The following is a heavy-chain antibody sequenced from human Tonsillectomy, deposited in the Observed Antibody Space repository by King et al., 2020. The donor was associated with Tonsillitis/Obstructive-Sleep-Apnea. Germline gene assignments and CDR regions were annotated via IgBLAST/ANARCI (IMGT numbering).Heavy chain of an antibody. D-gene: IGHD6-6*01. J-gene: IGHJ5*02. CDR3: ARMEISLYGSSSRDWFDP. CDR1: GGSFSDYY. Sequence: VQLQQWGAGLLKPSETLSLTCAVYGGSFSDYYWSWIRQPPGKGLEWIGEINHRGSTNYNPSLKSRVTMSVDTSKNHFSLTLSSVTAADTAVYYCARMEISLYGSSSRDWFDPWGQGTLVTVSS. CDR2: INHRGST. V-gene: IGHV4-34*01.